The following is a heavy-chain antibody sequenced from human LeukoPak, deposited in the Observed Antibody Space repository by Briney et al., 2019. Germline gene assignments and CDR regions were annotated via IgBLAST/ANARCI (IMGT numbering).Heavy chain of an antibody. J-gene: IGHJ3*02. D-gene: IGHD5-24*01. CDR1: GGSISSYY. CDR2: IYYSGST. Sequence: SETLSLTCTVSGGSISSYYWSWIRQPPGKGLEWIGYIYYSGSTNYNPSLKSRVTMSVDTSKNQFSLNLSSVTAADTAVYYCARGEMATIEDAFDIWGQGTMVTVSS. CDR3: ARGEMATIEDAFDI. V-gene: IGHV4-59*01.